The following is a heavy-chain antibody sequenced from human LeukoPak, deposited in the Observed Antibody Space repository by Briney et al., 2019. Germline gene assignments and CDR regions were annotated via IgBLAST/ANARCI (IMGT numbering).Heavy chain of an antibody. D-gene: IGHD6-19*01. CDR2: ISSSSSTI. V-gene: IGHV3-48*04. J-gene: IGHJ2*01. CDR3: AKDIGSGSNWYFDL. CDR1: GFTFSTYS. Sequence: PGGSLRLSCAASGFTFSTYSMNWVRQAPGKGLEWVSYISSSSSTIYYADSVKGRFTISRDNAKNSLYLQMNSLRAEDMALYYCAKDIGSGSNWYFDLWGRGTLVTVSS.